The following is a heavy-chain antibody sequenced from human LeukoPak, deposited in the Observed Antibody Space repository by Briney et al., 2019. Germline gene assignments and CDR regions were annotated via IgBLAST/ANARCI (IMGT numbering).Heavy chain of an antibody. CDR3: ARDQVGYDYVWGSLGAFDI. J-gene: IGHJ3*02. V-gene: IGHV3-30-3*01. Sequence: GGSLRLSCAASGFAFSSYAIHWVRQAPGKGLEWVSFISYDGRNKYYADSVKGRFTISRDNSKNTLYLQMNSLRAEDTAVYYCARDQVGYDYVWGSLGAFDIWGQGTMVTVSS. CDR1: GFAFSSYA. CDR2: ISYDGRNK. D-gene: IGHD3-16*01.